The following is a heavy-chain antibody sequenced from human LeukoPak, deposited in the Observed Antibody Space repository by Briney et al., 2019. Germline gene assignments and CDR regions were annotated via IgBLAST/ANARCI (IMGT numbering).Heavy chain of an antibody. D-gene: IGHD4-17*01. CDR2: IYHSGST. CDR3: ARDCYGDYTPFQH. V-gene: IGHV4-4*02. J-gene: IGHJ1*01. Sequence: SGTLSLTCAVSGGSISSSNWWSWVRQPPGKGLEWIGEIYHSGSTNYNPSLKSRVTISVDKSKNQFSLKLSSVTAADTAVYYCARDCYGDYTPFQHWGQGTLVTVSS. CDR1: GGSISSSNW.